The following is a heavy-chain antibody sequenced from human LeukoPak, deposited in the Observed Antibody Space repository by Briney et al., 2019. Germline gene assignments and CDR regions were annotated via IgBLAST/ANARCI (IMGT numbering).Heavy chain of an antibody. V-gene: IGHV1-46*01. J-gene: IGHJ4*02. Sequence: SSVKVSCKASGYTFTSYYMHWVRQAPGQGLEWMGIINPSGGSTSYAQKFQGRVTMTRDTSTSTVYMELSSLRSEDTAVYYCARDYSGAAPFNYWGQGTLVTVSS. CDR3: ARDYSGAAPFNY. CDR1: GYTFTSYY. D-gene: IGHD4-17*01. CDR2: INPSGGST.